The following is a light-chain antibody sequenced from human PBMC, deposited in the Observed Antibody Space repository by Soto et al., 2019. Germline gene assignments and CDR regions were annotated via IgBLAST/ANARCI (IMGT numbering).Light chain of an antibody. CDR2: GAS. CDR3: QQYGTSPIA. V-gene: IGKV3-20*01. CDR1: QTVSSY. J-gene: IGKJ5*01. Sequence: ENVLTQSPGTLPLSPGERTNLSCRASQTVSSYVTWYQQRPGQAPRLLIYGASKRATGIPARFSGSGSGTDFTLTISRLEREDLALYYCQQYGTSPIAFGQGKRLEIK.